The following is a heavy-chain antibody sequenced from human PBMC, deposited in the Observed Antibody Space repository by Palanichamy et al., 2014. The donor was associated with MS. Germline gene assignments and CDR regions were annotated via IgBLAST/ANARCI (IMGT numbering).Heavy chain of an antibody. D-gene: IGHD2-15*01. J-gene: IGHJ4*02. V-gene: IGHV3-23*01. CDR1: GFTFTSYA. CDR3: AKDPRRGCSGISCYSGFDY. CDR2: ISGSGDAT. Sequence: EVQLLESGGGLVXPGGSLRLSCAASGFTFTSYAMNWVRQAPGKGLEWVSAISGSGDATYYADSVKGRFTISRDNFKNTLYLQMSSLRADDTAVYYCAKDPRRGCSGISCYSGFDYWGQGTLVTVSS.